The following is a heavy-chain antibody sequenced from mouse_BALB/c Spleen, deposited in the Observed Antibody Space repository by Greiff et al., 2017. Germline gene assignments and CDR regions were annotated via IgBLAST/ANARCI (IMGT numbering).Heavy chain of an antibody. CDR2: IWGDGST. CDR3: ARGIYYYGSSYCSYAMDY. CDR1: GFSLTSYG. D-gene: IGHD1-1*01. J-gene: IGHJ4*01. V-gene: IGHV2-3*01. Sequence: QVQLQQSGPGLVAPSQSLSITCTVSGFSLTSYGVSWVRQPPGKGLEWLGVIWGDGSTNYHSALISRLSISKDNSKSQVFLKLNSLQTDDTATYYCARGIYYYGSSYCSYAMDYWGQGTSVTVSS.